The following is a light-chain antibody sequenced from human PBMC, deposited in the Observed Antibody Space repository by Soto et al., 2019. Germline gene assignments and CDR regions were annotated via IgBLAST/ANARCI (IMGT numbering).Light chain of an antibody. V-gene: IGLV7-46*01. Sequence: QAVVTQEPSLTVSPGGTVTLTCGSSTGAVTSGHYPYWFQQKPGQAPRTLIYDTSNKHSWTPARFSGSLLGDKAALTLSGAQPEDEAEYYCLLSYSGARSVVFGGGTKVTVL. J-gene: IGLJ2*01. CDR3: LLSYSGARSVV. CDR1: TGAVTSGHY. CDR2: DTS.